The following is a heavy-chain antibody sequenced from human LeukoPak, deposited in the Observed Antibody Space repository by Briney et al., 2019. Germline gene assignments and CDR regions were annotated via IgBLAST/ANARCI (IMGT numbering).Heavy chain of an antibody. CDR3: AREEGGDYFDYYYYMDV. Sequence: SETLSLTCTVSGGSISSSSYYWGWIRQPPGKGLEWMGSIYYSGSTYYNPSLKSRVTISVDTSKNQFSLKLSSVTAADTAVYYCAREEGGDYFDYYYYMDVWGKGTTVTVSS. CDR1: GGSISSSSYY. J-gene: IGHJ6*03. V-gene: IGHV4-39*07. D-gene: IGHD4-17*01. CDR2: IYYSGST.